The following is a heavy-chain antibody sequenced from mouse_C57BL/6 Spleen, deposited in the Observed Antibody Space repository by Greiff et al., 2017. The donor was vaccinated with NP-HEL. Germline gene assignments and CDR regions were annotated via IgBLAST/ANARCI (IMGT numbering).Heavy chain of an antibody. V-gene: IGHV1-20*01. J-gene: IGHJ2*01. CDR2: INPYNGDT. CDR1: GYSFTGYF. D-gene: IGHD1-1*01. Sequence: EVQLQQSGPELVKPGDSVKISCKASGYSFTGYFMNWVMQSHGKSLEWIGRINPYNGDTFYNQKFKGKATLTVDKSSSTAHMELRSLTSEDSAVYYCARAYGTLYYFDYWGQGTTLTVSS. CDR3: ARAYGTLYYFDY.